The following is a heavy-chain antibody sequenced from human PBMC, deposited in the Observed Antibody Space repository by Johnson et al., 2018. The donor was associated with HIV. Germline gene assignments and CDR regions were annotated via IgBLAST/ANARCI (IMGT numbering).Heavy chain of an antibody. CDR3: ARDQEAAAGQDDAFDI. CDR2: ISYDGSNK. V-gene: IGHV3-30*04. Sequence: QVQLVESGGGVVQPGRSLRLSCAASGFTFSSYAMHWVRQAPGKGLEWVAVISYDGSNKYYADSVKGRFTISRDNSKNTLYLPMNSLRAEDTAVYYCARDQEAAAGQDDAFDIWGQGTMVTVSS. J-gene: IGHJ3*02. D-gene: IGHD6-13*01. CDR1: GFTFSSYA.